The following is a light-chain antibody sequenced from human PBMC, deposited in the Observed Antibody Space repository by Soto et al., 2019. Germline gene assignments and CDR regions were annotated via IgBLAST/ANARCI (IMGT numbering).Light chain of an antibody. CDR1: QNIYTW. J-gene: IGKJ1*01. Sequence: DIQMTPSPATLSASVGDRVTIPCRASQNIYTWLAWYQQKPGKAPKLLIYEASSLETGVPTRFSGSGSGTEFTLIISILPPDDFATYCCQQYNTFWTFGQGTKVDI. V-gene: IGKV1-5*03. CDR2: EAS. CDR3: QQYNTFWT.